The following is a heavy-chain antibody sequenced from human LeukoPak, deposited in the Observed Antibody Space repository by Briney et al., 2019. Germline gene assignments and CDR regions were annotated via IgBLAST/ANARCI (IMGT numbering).Heavy chain of an antibody. CDR3: AKDRLGYSSGWYGYRMDG. D-gene: IGHD6-19*01. Sequence: GGSLRLSCAASGFTFDDYAMHWVRQAPGKGLEWVSGISWNSGSIGYADYVKGRFTISTDNAKNSVYLQMNSLRAEDTALYYCAKDRLGYSSGWYGYRMDGWGQGTTVTVSS. J-gene: IGHJ6*02. CDR1: GFTFDDYA. V-gene: IGHV3-9*01. CDR2: ISWNSGSI.